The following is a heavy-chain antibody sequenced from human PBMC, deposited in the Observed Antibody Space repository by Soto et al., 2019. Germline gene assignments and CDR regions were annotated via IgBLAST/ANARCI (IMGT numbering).Heavy chain of an antibody. CDR3: ARAYNWNDGGYYYYGMDV. CDR1: GGTFSSYA. D-gene: IGHD1-20*01. J-gene: IGHJ6*02. CDR2: IIPIFGTA. Sequence: SVKVSCKASGGTFSSYAVSWVRQAPGQGLEWMGGIIPIFGTANYAQKFQGRVTITADKSASTAYMELSSLRSEDTAVYYCARAYNWNDGGYYYYGMDVWGQGTTVTVSS. V-gene: IGHV1-69*06.